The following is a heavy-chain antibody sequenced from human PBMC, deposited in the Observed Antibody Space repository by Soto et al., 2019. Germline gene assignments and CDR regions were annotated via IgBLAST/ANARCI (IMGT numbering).Heavy chain of an antibody. V-gene: IGHV3-30-3*01. Sequence: GGSLRLSCAASGFTFSSYAMHWVRQAPGKGLEWVAVISYDGSNKYYADSVKGRFTISRDNSKNTLYLQMNSLRAEDTAVYYCASEPSSTDYWGQGTLVTVSS. CDR1: GFTFSSYA. CDR2: ISYDGSNK. CDR3: ASEPSSTDY. D-gene: IGHD2-2*01. J-gene: IGHJ4*02.